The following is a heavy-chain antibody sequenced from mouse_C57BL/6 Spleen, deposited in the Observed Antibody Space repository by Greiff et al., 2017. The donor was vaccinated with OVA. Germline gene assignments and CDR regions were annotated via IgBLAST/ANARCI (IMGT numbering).Heavy chain of an antibody. CDR3: ARWVTTSGFAD. Sequence: VQLQQSGPELVKPGASVKISCKASGYTFTDYYMNWVKQSHGKSLEWIGDINPNNGGTSYNQKFKGKATLTVDKSSSTAYMELRSLTSEDSAVYYCARWVTTSGFADWGQGTLVTVSA. CDR2: INPNNGGT. V-gene: IGHV1-26*01. CDR1: GYTFTDYY. D-gene: IGHD2-2*01. J-gene: IGHJ3*01.